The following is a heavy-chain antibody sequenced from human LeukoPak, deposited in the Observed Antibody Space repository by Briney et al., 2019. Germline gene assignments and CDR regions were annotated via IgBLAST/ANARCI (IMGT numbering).Heavy chain of an antibody. J-gene: IGHJ6*03. CDR1: VYMFTNHG. V-gene: IGHV1-18*01. Sequence: ASVTVSFKASVYMFTNHGINWVRPAPGQGLEWVGWISQYNGHTDYAQRFQGRLTMTKDTSTDTVNMELRNLTSDDTAVYYCARDQVSHIMPLYMDVWGKGTTVTVSS. CDR3: ARDQVSHIMPLYMDV. D-gene: IGHD2-2*01. CDR2: ISQYNGHT.